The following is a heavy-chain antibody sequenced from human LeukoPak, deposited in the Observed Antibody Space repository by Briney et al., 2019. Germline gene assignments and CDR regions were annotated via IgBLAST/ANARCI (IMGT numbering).Heavy chain of an antibody. V-gene: IGHV3-30*18. J-gene: IGHJ6*02. D-gene: IGHD2-2*01. Sequence: SGGSLRLSCAASGFTFSSYGMHWVRQAPGKGLEWVAVISYDGSNKYYADSVKGRFTISRDNSKNTLYLQMNSLRAEDTAVYYCAKDPRYCSSTSCYSHYYGMDVWGQGTTVTVSS. CDR2: ISYDGSNK. CDR1: GFTFSSYG. CDR3: AKDPRYCSSTSCYSHYYGMDV.